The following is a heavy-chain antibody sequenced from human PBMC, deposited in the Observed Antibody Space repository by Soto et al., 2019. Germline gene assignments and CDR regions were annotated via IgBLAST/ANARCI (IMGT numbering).Heavy chain of an antibody. CDR3: ARDAAVPGESDRFDY. D-gene: IGHD6-19*01. CDR1: GDSVTSNVW. V-gene: IGHV4-4*02. CDR2: AYHNGLT. Sequence: SETLSLTCAVSGDSVTSNVWWSWVRQPPGKGLEWIGEAYHNGLTDYNPSLKSRVAMSVDTSKNEFSLKLTSLTAADTAIYYCARDAAVPGESDRFDYWGQGTLVTVSS. J-gene: IGHJ4*02.